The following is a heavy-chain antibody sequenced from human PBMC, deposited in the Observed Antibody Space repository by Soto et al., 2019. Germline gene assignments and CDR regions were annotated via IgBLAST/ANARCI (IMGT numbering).Heavy chain of an antibody. J-gene: IGHJ4*02. V-gene: IGHV3-23*01. Sequence: GGSLRLSCLASGFTFRSYAMTWVRQGPGRGLEWVSAISGSGSNTNYADSVKGRFTISRDNSKNTLYLQMNSLRAEDTAVYYCARDVTRGYSGYDSSLDYWGQGTLVTVSS. CDR1: GFTFRSYA. CDR3: ARDVTRGYSGYDSSLDY. CDR2: ISGSGSNT. D-gene: IGHD5-12*01.